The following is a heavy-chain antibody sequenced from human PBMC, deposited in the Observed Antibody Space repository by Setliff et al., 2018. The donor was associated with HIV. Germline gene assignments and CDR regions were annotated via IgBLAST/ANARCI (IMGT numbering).Heavy chain of an antibody. V-gene: IGHV3-7*01. D-gene: IGHD3-22*01. J-gene: IGHJ4*02. Sequence: PGGSLRLSCAASGFTFDDYWMGWVRQTPGKGLEWVANVRQDETEKYYVGSVKGRFIISRDNARNLLYLQMNSLRAEDTAVYYCARDAYYYDSSGYSYFDYWGQGTLVTVSS. CDR2: VRQDETEK. CDR1: GFTFDDYW. CDR3: ARDAYYYDSSGYSYFDY.